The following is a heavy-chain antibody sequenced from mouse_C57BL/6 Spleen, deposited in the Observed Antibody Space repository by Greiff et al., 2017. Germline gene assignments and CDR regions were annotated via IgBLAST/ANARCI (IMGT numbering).Heavy chain of an antibody. J-gene: IGHJ4*01. CDR2: IYPGDGDT. V-gene: IGHV1-82*01. CDR3: ARSDYWGSAMVY. D-gene: IGHD2-4*01. CDR1: GYAFSSSW. Sequence: QVQLQQSGPELVKPGASVKISCKASGYAFSSSWMHWVKQRPGKGLEWIGRIYPGDGDTKYNGKFKGKATLTADKATTTAYMLLSILTSEDAAVYCCARSDYWGSAMVYWGEGTSVTVSS.